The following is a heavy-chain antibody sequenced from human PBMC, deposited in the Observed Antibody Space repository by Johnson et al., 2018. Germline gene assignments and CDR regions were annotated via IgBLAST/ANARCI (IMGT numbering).Heavy chain of an antibody. CDR1: GFTFRTYA. Sequence: VQLVQSGGGLVQPGGSLRLSCAASGFTFRTYAMSWVRQAPGKGLEWVSAISGSGGNTYYADSVKGRFTISRDNSKNTLYLQMNSLRAEETAVYYGAKTGYNAFDIWGQGTMVTVSS. J-gene: IGHJ3*02. CDR2: ISGSGGNT. V-gene: IGHV3-23*04. CDR3: AKTGYNAFDI. D-gene: IGHD3-9*01.